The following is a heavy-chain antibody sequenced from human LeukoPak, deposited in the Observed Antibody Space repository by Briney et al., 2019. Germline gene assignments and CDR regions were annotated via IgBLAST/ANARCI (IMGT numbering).Heavy chain of an antibody. J-gene: IGHJ4*02. D-gene: IGHD2-15*01. Sequence: HPGGSLRLSCAASGLTFSSYAMSWVRQAPGKGLEWVSAISGSGGSTYYADSVKGRFTISRDNSKNTLYLQMNSLRAEDTAVYYCAKVGLYCSGGSCSARFYYFDYWGQGTLVTVSS. V-gene: IGHV3-23*01. CDR1: GLTFSSYA. CDR3: AKVGLYCSGGSCSARFYYFDY. CDR2: ISGSGGST.